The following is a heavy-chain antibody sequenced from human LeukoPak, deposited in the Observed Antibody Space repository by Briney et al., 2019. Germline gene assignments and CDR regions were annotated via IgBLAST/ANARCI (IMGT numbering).Heavy chain of an antibody. J-gene: IGHJ4*02. Sequence: GGSLRLSCAASGFTFGNYWMSWVRQAPGKGLEWVANIRQDGSDKYYMESVKGRFTISRDNANSSLYLQMNSLRAEDTAVYYCARDLFLSGIPAAGVFDYWGQGTLVTVSS. V-gene: IGHV3-7*01. CDR3: ARDLFLSGIPAAGVFDY. CDR1: GFTFGNYW. CDR2: IRQDGSDK. D-gene: IGHD6-25*01.